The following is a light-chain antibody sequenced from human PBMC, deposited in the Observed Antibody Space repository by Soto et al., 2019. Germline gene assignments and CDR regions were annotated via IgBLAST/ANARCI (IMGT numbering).Light chain of an antibody. CDR3: SSYTTISTLEV. V-gene: IGLV2-14*01. CDR2: EVS. CDR1: SSDGGGYNY. J-gene: IGLJ3*02. Sequence: QAALTQPASVSGSPGQSITISCTGTSSDGGGYNYVSWYQQHPCKAPKLMIYEVSNRPSGVSNRFSGSKSGNTASLTISGLQAEDEADYYCSSYTTISTLEVFGGGTKRTVL.